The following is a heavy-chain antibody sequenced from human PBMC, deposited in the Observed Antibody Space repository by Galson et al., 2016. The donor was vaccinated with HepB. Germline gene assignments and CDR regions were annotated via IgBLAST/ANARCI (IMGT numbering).Heavy chain of an antibody. CDR1: GDSVSSNSAA. J-gene: IGHJ4*02. V-gene: IGHV6-1*01. D-gene: IGHD6-6*01. CDR3: ARDMGASLAGRSFDY. Sequence: CAISGDSVSSNSAAWNWIRQSPSRGLEWLGRTHYRSKWYNDYEVSVKSRITINPDTSKNQFSLQLNSVTPEDTAVYYCARDMGASLAGRSFDYWGQGTLITVSS. CDR2: THYRSKWYN.